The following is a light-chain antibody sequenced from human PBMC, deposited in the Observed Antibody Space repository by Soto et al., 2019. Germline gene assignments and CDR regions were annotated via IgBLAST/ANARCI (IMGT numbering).Light chain of an antibody. CDR3: QQLNSYPIT. J-gene: IGKJ5*01. CDR1: QGISSY. V-gene: IGKV1-9*01. Sequence: IQLTQSPSSLSASVGDRVTITCRASQGISSYLAWYQQKPGKAPKLLIYAASTLQSGVPSRFSGSGSGTDFTLTISRLQPEDFATYYCQQLNSYPITFGQGTRWRL. CDR2: AAS.